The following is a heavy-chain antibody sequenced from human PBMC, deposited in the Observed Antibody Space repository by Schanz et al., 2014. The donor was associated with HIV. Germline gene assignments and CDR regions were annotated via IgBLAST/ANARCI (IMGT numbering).Heavy chain of an antibody. V-gene: IGHV3-9*01. CDR1: GFRFNDFA. Sequence: EVQIVESGGGVVQPGRSLRLSCAASGFRFNDFAVHWVRQTPEKGLEWVSGISWNNKVMGYVDSVKGRFSISRDTAKNSLYLQMNSLRAEDTALYYCAKDMGSGSYETFDIWGQGTMVTVSS. CDR2: ISWNNKVM. D-gene: IGHD1-26*01. CDR3: AKDMGSGSYETFDI. J-gene: IGHJ3*02.